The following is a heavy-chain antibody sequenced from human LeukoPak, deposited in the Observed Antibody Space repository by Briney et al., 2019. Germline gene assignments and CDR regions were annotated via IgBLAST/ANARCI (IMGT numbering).Heavy chain of an antibody. J-gene: IGHJ4*02. Sequence: KPSETLSLTCTVSGGSISSGSYHWIWIRQPAGKGLEWIGHIYTSGSTNYNPSLRSRVTISVDTSKNQFSLKLSSVTAADTAVYYCASSRELDYWGQGTLVTVSS. CDR3: ASSRELDY. V-gene: IGHV4-61*09. CDR2: IYTSGST. CDR1: GGSISSGSYH.